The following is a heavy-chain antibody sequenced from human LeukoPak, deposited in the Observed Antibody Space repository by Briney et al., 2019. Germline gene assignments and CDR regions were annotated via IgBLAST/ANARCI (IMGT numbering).Heavy chain of an antibody. Sequence: PGGSLRLSCAASGFTFSSYSMNWVRQAPGKGLEWVAVISYDGSNKYYADSVKGRFTISRDNSKNTLYLQMNSLRAEDTAVYYCAKDDCSGGSCYESPFDYWGQGTLVTVSS. V-gene: IGHV3-30*18. CDR2: ISYDGSNK. J-gene: IGHJ4*02. CDR1: GFTFSSYS. D-gene: IGHD2-15*01. CDR3: AKDDCSGGSCYESPFDY.